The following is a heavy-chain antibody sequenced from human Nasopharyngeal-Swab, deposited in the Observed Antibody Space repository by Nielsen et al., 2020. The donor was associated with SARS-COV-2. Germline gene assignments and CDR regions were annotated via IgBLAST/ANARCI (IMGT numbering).Heavy chain of an antibody. CDR1: GFTFSTYA. V-gene: IGHV3-30-3*01. J-gene: IGHJ4*02. CDR2: TSSDESHK. CDR3: ARDMIVGPPDYFDH. Sequence: LSLTCAASGFTFSTYAMTWVRQAPGKGLEWVAVTSSDESHKYYAASVRDRFTISRDNSRNTLYLQMNSLTAEDTATYYCARDMIVGPPDYFDHWGQGTLLTVSS. D-gene: IGHD3/OR15-3a*01.